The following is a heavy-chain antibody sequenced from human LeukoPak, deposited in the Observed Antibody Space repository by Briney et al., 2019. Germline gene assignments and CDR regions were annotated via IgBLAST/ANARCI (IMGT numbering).Heavy chain of an antibody. J-gene: IGHJ4*02. CDR2: IYSGGST. Sequence: PGGSLRLSCAASGFTVSGNYMSWVRQAPGKGLEWVSTIYSGGSTYYADSVKSRFTISRDTSKNTLYLQMNSLRGEDTGVYYCARNGYTSGWYRNWGQGTLVTVSS. V-gene: IGHV3-53*01. D-gene: IGHD6-19*01. CDR3: ARNGYTSGWYRN. CDR1: GFTVSGNY.